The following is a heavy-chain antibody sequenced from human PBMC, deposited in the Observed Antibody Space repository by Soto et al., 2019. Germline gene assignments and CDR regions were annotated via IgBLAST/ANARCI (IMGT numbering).Heavy chain of an antibody. CDR1: GGSISSGSYY. Sequence: QLQLQESGPGLMKPSETLSLTCTVSGGSISSGSYYWGWIRQPPGKGLQWIGTIHYTGYTYYNPSLKSRVTISVDTSKNQFSLKLSSVTAADTALYYCARLVEYGNWYFDLWGRGTLVTVSS. CDR2: IHYTGYT. CDR3: ARLVEYGNWYFDL. V-gene: IGHV4-39*01. D-gene: IGHD2-15*01. J-gene: IGHJ2*01.